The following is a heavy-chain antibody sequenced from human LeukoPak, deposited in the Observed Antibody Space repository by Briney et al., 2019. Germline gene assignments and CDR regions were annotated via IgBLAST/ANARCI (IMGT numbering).Heavy chain of an antibody. Sequence: GGSLRLSCAASGFTFSSYSMNWVRQAPGKGLEWISSISSSSSYIYYADSVKGRFTISRDNAKNSLYLQMNSLRAEDTAVYYCARAPRELFDYWGQGTLVTVSS. CDR3: ARAPRELFDY. CDR2: ISSSSSYI. J-gene: IGHJ4*02. CDR1: GFTFSSYS. V-gene: IGHV3-21*01. D-gene: IGHD3-10*01.